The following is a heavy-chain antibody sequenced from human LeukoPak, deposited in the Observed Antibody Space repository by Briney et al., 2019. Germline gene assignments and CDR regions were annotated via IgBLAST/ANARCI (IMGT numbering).Heavy chain of an antibody. CDR1: GYTFTGYY. V-gene: IGHV1-2*04. J-gene: IGHJ6*04. D-gene: IGHD2-2*01. CDR2: INPNSGGT. CDR3: ARDGGVAVPAAMGSLYGMDV. Sequence: ASVKVSCKASGYTFTGYYMHWVRQAPGQGLEWMGWINPNSGGTNYAQKFQGWVTMTRDTSISTAYMELSRLRSDDTAVYYCARDGGVAVPAAMGSLYGMDVWGKGTTVTVSS.